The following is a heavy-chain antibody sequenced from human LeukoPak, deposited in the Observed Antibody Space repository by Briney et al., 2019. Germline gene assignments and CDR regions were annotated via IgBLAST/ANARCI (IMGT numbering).Heavy chain of an antibody. V-gene: IGHV3-66*01. Sequence: GGSLRLSCAASGFTVSSNYMSWVRQAPGKGLGWVSIIYSGGSTYYADSVKGRFTISRDNSKNTLYLQMISLRAEDTAVYYCARVTGYYGLDYWGQGTLVTVSS. CDR1: GFTVSSNY. D-gene: IGHD3-9*01. J-gene: IGHJ4*02. CDR3: ARVTGYYGLDY. CDR2: IYSGGST.